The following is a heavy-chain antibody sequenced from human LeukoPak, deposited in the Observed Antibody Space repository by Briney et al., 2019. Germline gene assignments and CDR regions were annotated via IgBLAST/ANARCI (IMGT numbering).Heavy chain of an antibody. V-gene: IGHV3-33*03. CDR2: VWSGGNNK. D-gene: IGHD1-26*01. CDR3: AKDGQVGAIGYFDY. CDR1: GLIFSTYG. J-gene: IGHJ4*02. Sequence: GRSLRLSCAASGLIFSTYGMHWVRQAPGKGLEWVAVVWSGGNNKYYSDSVKGRFTISRDNSKNTLYLQMNSLRAEDTAVYYCAKDGQVGAIGYFDYRGQGTLVTVSS.